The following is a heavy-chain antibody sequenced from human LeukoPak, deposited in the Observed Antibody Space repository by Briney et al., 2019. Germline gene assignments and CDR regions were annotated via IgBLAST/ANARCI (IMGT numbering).Heavy chain of an antibody. CDR2: ISGSGNST. Sequence: PGGSLRLSCAASGFTFSSYGMSWVRQAPGKGLEWVSAISGSGNSTYYSDSVRGRFTISRDNAKNSLHLQMNSLRAEDTAVYYCARDGGSSWYFDYWGQGTLATVSS. V-gene: IGHV3-23*01. D-gene: IGHD6-13*01. J-gene: IGHJ4*02. CDR3: ARDGGSSWYFDY. CDR1: GFTFSSYG.